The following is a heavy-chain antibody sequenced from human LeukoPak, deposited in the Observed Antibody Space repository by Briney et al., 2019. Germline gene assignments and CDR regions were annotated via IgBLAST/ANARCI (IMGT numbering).Heavy chain of an antibody. D-gene: IGHD4-17*01. CDR1: GFTFSSYE. CDR2: ISSSGSTI. Sequence: GGSLRLSCAASGFTFSSYEMNWVRQAPGKWLEWVSYISSSGSTIYYADSVKGRFTISRDNAKNSLYLQMNSLRAEDTAVFYCATNDYGASDYWGQGTLVTVSS. J-gene: IGHJ4*02. V-gene: IGHV3-48*03. CDR3: ATNDYGASDY.